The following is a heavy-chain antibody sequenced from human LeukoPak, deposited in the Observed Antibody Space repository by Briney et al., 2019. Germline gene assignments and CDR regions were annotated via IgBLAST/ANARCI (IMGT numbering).Heavy chain of an antibody. D-gene: IGHD3-22*01. J-gene: IGHJ3*02. V-gene: IGHV1-18*01. CDR2: ISAYNGNT. Sequence: ASVKVSCKASGYTFTSYGISWVRQAPGQGLEWMGWISAYNGNTNYARKLQGRVTMTTDTSTSTAYMELRSLRPDDTAVYYCARATMIDSTAFDIWGQGTMVTVSS. CDR1: GYTFTSYG. CDR3: ARATMIDSTAFDI.